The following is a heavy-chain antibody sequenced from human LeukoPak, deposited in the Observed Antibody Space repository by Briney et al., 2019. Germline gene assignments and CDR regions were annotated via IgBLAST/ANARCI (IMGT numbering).Heavy chain of an antibody. D-gene: IGHD4-17*01. CDR3: ARDLVTVTKGFDI. CDR2: ISYIGST. Sequence: SETLSLTCVVSGDSFSSHSWTWIPQSPGKGLEWIGYISYIGSTTYNPSLKSRVTISIDTSKNQFSLKLMSVTAADTAVYYCARDLVTVTKGFDIWGQGTMVSVSS. V-gene: IGHV4-59*11. J-gene: IGHJ3*02. CDR1: GDSFSSHS.